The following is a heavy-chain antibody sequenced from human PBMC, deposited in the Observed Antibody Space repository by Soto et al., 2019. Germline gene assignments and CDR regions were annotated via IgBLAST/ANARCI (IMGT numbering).Heavy chain of an antibody. V-gene: IGHV1-18*01. CDR1: GYTFTSYG. CDR3: ARDTYYYGSGSYYL. D-gene: IGHD3-10*01. Sequence: QVQLVQSGAEVKKPGASVKVSCKASGYTFTSYGITWVRQAPGQGLEWMGWSSAYNGNTNYAHKLQGRGTMTTDTSTITDYMEVRSLRYDDTAVYCCARDTYYYGSGSYYLWGQGTLVTVSS. CDR2: SSAYNGNT. J-gene: IGHJ5*02.